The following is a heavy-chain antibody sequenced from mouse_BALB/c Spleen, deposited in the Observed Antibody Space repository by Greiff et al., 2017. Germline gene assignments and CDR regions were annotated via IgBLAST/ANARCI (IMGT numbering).Heavy chain of an antibody. J-gene: IGHJ4*01. CDR2: ISNGGGST. CDR1: GFTFSSYT. V-gene: IGHV5-12-2*01. Sequence: DVHLVESGGGLVQPGGSLKLSCAASGFTFSSYTMSWVRQTPEKRLEWVAYISNGGGSTYYPDTVKGRFTISRDNATNTLYLQMSSLTSEDTAMYYCARRGTVGATNAMDYWGQGTSVTVSS. D-gene: IGHD1-1*01. CDR3: ARRGTVGATNAMDY.